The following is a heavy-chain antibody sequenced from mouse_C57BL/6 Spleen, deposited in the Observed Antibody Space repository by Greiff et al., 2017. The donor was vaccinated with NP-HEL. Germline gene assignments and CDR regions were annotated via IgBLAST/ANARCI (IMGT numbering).Heavy chain of an antibody. Sequence: QVQLQQSGAELVRPGTSVKLSCKASGYTFTSYWMHWVKQRPGQGLEWIGVIDPSDSYTNYNQKFKGKATLTVDTSSSTAYMQLSSLTSEDSAVYYCAKGAPTTEDYAMDYWGQGTSVTVSS. CDR1: GYTFTSYW. CDR2: IDPSDSYT. CDR3: AKGAPTTEDYAMDY. V-gene: IGHV1-59*01. J-gene: IGHJ4*01. D-gene: IGHD1-1*01.